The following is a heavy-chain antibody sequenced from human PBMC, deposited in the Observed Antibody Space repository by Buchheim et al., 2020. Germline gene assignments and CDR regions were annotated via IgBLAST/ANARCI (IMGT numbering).Heavy chain of an antibody. CDR1: GFTFSNAW. J-gene: IGHJ4*02. D-gene: IGHD2-15*01. CDR2: IKSKTDGGTT. V-gene: IGHV3-15*01. Sequence: EVQLVESGGGLVKPGGSLRLSCAASGFTFSNAWMSWVRQAPGKGLEWVGRIKSKTDGGTTDYAAPVKGRFTIPRDDAKKTLYLQMNSLKTEDTAVYYCTTDFIANCSGGSCYFYYWGQGTL. CDR3: TTDFIANCSGGSCYFYY.